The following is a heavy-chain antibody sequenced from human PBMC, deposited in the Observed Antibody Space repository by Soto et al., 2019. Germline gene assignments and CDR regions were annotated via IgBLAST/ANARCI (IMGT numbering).Heavy chain of an antibody. D-gene: IGHD6-13*01. Sequence: QVTLKESGPVLMKPTETLTLTCTVSGFSLSNAKMGVSWIRQPPGKALEWLAHIFSNDEKSYSTSLKSRLTISKDTSKSQGVLTMTNMDPVDTATYYCARMYTGSFGRRFDSWGQGTLVTVSS. CDR3: ARMYTGSFGRRFDS. CDR1: GFSLSNAKMG. J-gene: IGHJ5*01. V-gene: IGHV2-26*01. CDR2: IFSNDEK.